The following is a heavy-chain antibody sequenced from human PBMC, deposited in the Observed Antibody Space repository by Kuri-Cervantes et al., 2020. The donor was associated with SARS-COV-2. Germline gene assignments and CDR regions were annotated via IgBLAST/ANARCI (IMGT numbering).Heavy chain of an antibody. V-gene: IGHV4-39*01. CDR2: IYYSGST. J-gene: IGHJ4*02. D-gene: IGHD6-6*01. CDR1: GGSISSSSYY. CDR3: ARFDLEYSSSVLDY. Sequence: SETLSLTCTVSGGSISSSSYYWGWIRQPPGKGLEWIGSIYYSGSTYYNPSLKSRVTISVDTSKNQFSLKLSSVTAADTAVYYCARFDLEYSSSVLDYWGQGTLVTVSS.